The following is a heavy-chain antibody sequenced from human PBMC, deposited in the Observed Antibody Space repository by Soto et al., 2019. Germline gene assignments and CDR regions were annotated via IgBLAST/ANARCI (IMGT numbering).Heavy chain of an antibody. CDR1: GYTFSSSG. V-gene: IGHV1-18*01. D-gene: IGHD5-12*01. Sequence: QVHLVQSGAEVKKPGASVKVSCKASGYTFSSSGISWVRQAPGQGLEWVGWISGNNGNTRYIEKLQGRLTLTTDTSTSTAYMELRNLRADDTAVYYCATYRRDAMDVWGQGTTVIVSS. J-gene: IGHJ6*02. CDR3: ATYRRDAMDV. CDR2: ISGNNGNT.